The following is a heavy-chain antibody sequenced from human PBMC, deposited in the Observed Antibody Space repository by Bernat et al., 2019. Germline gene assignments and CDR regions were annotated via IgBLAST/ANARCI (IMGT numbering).Heavy chain of an antibody. D-gene: IGHD3/OR15-3a*01. J-gene: IGHJ4*02. V-gene: IGHV3-48*03. CDR3: ARGTVDPLDY. CDR2: ISSSGSTI. CDR1: GFTFSSYE. Sequence: EVQLVESGGGLVQPGGSLRLSCTASGFTFSSYEMNCVRQAPGMGLEWLAYISSSGSTIYYAASVESRFTISRENAKNSLYLQMNSLRAEDTALYYCARGTVDPLDYWGQGTLVTVSS.